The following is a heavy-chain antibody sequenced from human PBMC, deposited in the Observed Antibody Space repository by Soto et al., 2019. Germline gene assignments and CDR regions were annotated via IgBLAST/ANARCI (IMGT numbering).Heavy chain of an antibody. CDR1: GFTFSSYA. CDR2: ISGSGGST. V-gene: IGHV3-23*01. Sequence: PGGSLRLSCAASGFTFSSYAMSWVRQAPGKGLEWVSAISGSGGSTYYADSVKGRFTISRDNSKNTLYLQMNSLRAEDTAVYYCAKPFVEMATMYGYFDYWGQGTLVTVSS. CDR3: AKPFVEMATMYGYFDY. D-gene: IGHD5-12*01. J-gene: IGHJ4*02.